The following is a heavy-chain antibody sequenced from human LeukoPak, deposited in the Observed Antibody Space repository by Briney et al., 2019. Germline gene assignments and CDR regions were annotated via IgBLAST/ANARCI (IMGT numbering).Heavy chain of an antibody. D-gene: IGHD1-26*01. CDR2: ISASGGST. J-gene: IGHJ6*02. V-gene: IGHV3-23*01. Sequence: PRGSLRLSCVVSGFTFSTYAMNWVRQAPGKGLEWVSGISASGGSTYYTDSVKGRFTISRDNSKNTLFMQMNSLRDEDTALYYCAKYVGQSGSNYYGLDVWGQGTAVTVSS. CDR3: AKYVGQSGSNYYGLDV. CDR1: GFTFSTYA.